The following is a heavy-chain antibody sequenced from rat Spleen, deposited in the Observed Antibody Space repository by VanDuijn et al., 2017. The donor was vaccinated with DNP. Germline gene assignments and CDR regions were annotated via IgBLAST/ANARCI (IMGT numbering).Heavy chain of an antibody. J-gene: IGHJ2*01. CDR3: ARPDY. CDR2: ISSSGIST. V-gene: IGHV5-25*01. Sequence: EVQLVESGGGLVQPGRSLKLSCAASGFTFSNYDMAWVRQAPTKGLEWVASISSSGISTFYRDSVKGRFTVSKDNAKSTLSLQMGSLRSEDTATYYCARPDYWGQGVMVTVSS. CDR1: GFTFSNYD.